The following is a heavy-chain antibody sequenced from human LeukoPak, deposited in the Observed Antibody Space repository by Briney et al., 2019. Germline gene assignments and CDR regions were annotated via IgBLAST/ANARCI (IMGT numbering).Heavy chain of an antibody. CDR2: TYHRSKWYN. D-gene: IGHD3-10*01. CDR1: GDSVSSNSAA. J-gene: IGHJ5*02. CDR3: ARDRVWFGEFKNWFDP. V-gene: IGHV6-1*01. Sequence: SQTLSLTCAISGDSVSSNSAAWNWIRQSPSRGLEWLGRTYHRSKWYNDYAVSVKSRITIDPDTSKNQFSLQLNSVTPEDTAVYYCARDRVWFGEFKNWFDPWGQGTLVTVSS.